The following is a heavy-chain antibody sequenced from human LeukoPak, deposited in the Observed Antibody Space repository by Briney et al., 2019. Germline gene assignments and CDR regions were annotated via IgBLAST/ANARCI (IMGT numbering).Heavy chain of an antibody. CDR3: ARRRYSFDAFDI. V-gene: IGHV4-59*08. CDR1: GGSISSYY. J-gene: IGHJ3*02. D-gene: IGHD5-18*01. CDR2: FYYSGST. Sequence: PSETLSLTCTVSGGSISSYYWSWLRQPPGKGLVWIGYFYYSGSTNYNPSLKSRVTISVDPSKNQFSLKLSSVTAADTAVYYCARRRYSFDAFDIWGQGTMVTVSS.